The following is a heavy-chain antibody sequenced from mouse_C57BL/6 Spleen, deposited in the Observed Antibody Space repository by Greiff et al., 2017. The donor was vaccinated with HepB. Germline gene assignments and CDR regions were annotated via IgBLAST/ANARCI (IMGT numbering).Heavy chain of an antibody. CDR1: GFTFSSYA. V-gene: IGHV5-4*01. CDR2: ISDGGSYT. D-gene: IGHD1-1*01. J-gene: IGHJ4*01. Sequence: EVQGVESGGGLVKPGGSLKLSCAASGFTFSSYAMSWVRQTPEKRLEWVATISDGGSYTYYPDNVKGRFTISRDNAKNNLYLQMSHLKSEDTAMYYCARSKGFYYGSSYYYAMDYWGQGTSVTVSS. CDR3: ARSKGFYYGSSYYYAMDY.